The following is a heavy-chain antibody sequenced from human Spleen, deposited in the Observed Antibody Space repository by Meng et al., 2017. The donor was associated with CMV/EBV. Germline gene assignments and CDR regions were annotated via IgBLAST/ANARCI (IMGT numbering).Heavy chain of an antibody. CDR3: ARRSGQGGSDY. Sequence: SCKASGYTFISHGISWVRQAPGQGLEWMGWISPYNGNTNHAQKLQGRVTMTTDTSTSTAYMELRSLRSDDSAVYYCARRSGQGGSDYWGQGTLVTVSS. CDR2: ISPYNGNT. CDR1: GYTFISHG. J-gene: IGHJ4*02. V-gene: IGHV1-18*01. D-gene: IGHD3-16*01.